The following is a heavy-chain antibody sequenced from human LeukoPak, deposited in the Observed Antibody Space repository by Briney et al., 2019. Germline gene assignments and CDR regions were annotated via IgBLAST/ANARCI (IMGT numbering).Heavy chain of an antibody. D-gene: IGHD6-6*01. CDR1: RFTFSNYW. Sequence: PPGGSLRLSCAASRFTFSNYWMHWVRQAPGKGLVWVSRINSDGTSTSYADSVKGRFTISRDNTKNALYLQMNSLRAEDTAVYYCARHLSGYISSLAYWGQGTLVTVSS. V-gene: IGHV3-74*01. CDR3: ARHLSGYISSLAY. J-gene: IGHJ4*02. CDR2: INSDGTST.